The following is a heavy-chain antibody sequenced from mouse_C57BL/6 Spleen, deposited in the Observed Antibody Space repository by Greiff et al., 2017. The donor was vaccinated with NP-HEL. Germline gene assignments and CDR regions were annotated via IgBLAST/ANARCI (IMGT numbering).Heavy chain of an antibody. CDR2: IYPGGGYT. Sequence: VQLQQSGAELVRPGTSVKMSCKASGYTFTNYWIGWAKQRPGHGLEWIGDIYPGGGYTNYNEKFKGKATLTADKSSSTAYMQFSSLTSEDSATYYCARCEGDGYAYYFDYWGQGTTLTVSS. D-gene: IGHD2-3*01. J-gene: IGHJ2*01. CDR1: GYTFTNYW. CDR3: ARCEGDGYAYYFDY. V-gene: IGHV1-63*01.